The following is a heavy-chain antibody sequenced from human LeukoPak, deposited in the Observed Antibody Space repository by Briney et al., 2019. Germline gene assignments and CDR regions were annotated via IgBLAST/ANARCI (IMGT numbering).Heavy chain of an antibody. CDR2: IYYSGST. D-gene: IGHD6-19*01. CDR1: GASISSSPYY. V-gene: IGHV4-39*01. Sequence: SETLSLTCTVSGASISSSPYYWGWIRQPPGKGLEWIGSIYYSGSTYYNPSLKSRVTISVDTSKNQFSLKLSSVTAADTAVYYCARRGAGSGWYYFDYWGQGTLVTVSP. CDR3: ARRGAGSGWYYFDY. J-gene: IGHJ4*02.